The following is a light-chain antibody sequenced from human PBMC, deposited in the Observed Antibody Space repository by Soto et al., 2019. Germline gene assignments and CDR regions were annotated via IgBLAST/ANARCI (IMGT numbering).Light chain of an antibody. J-gene: IGKJ3*01. Sequence: DIQLTQSPSFLSASLGDRVTITCRASQVITSSLAWYQQKPGEAPNVLIYETSTLQSGVPSRFSGSKSGTEFTLTISSLQPEDFATYYCQQLQSYPFNFGPGTKVDIK. CDR1: QVITSS. V-gene: IGKV1-9*01. CDR3: QQLQSYPFN. CDR2: ETS.